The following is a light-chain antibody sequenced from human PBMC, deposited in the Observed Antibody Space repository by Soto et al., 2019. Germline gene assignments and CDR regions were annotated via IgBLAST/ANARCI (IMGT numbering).Light chain of an antibody. Sequence: DIQMTQSLSPLSASVGDRVTITCRASQSISNWLAWYQQRPGKAPKLLIYKASSLEGGVPSRFSGSGSGTEFTLTISSLQPDDFATYYCQQYDSYPYTFGQGTKLQIK. CDR3: QQYDSYPYT. V-gene: IGKV1-5*03. CDR2: KAS. CDR1: QSISNW. J-gene: IGKJ2*01.